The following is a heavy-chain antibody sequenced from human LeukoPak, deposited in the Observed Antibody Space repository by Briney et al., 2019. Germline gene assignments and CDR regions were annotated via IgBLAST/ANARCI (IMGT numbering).Heavy chain of an antibody. D-gene: IGHD2/OR15-2a*01. J-gene: IGHJ4*02. CDR2: IRSKAYGGTT. V-gene: IGHV3-49*03. CDR3: TRGSGGWVLPTTGY. Sequence: GGSLRLSCTASGFTFGDYAMSWFRQAPGKGLEWVGFIRSKAYGGTTEYAASVKGRFTISRDDSKSIAYLQMNSLKTEDTAVYYCTRGSGGWVLPTTGYWGQGTLVTVSS. CDR1: GFTFGDYA.